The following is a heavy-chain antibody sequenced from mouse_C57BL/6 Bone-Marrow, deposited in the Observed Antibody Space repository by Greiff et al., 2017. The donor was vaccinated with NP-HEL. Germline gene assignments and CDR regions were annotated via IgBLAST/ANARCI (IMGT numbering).Heavy chain of an antibody. CDR3: ARGTQYYDGYYDY. J-gene: IGHJ2*01. CDR1: GYAFTNYL. Sequence: QVQLQQSGAELVRPGTSVKVSCKASGYAFTNYLIEWVKQRPGQGLEWIGVINPGSGGTNYNEKFKGKATLTADKSSSTAYMQLSSLTSEDSAVYFCARGTQYYDGYYDYWGQGTTLTVSS. D-gene: IGHD2-3*01. CDR2: INPGSGGT. V-gene: IGHV1-54*01.